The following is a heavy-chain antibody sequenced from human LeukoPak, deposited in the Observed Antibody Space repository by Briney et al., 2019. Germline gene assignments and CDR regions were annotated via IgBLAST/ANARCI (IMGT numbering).Heavy chain of an antibody. D-gene: IGHD3-22*01. V-gene: IGHV4-61*02. CDR2: IYTSGST. J-gene: IGHJ1*01. CDR3: ARVPARDYYDSSGFYLSSAEYFQH. CDR1: GGSISSGSYY. Sequence: PSETLSLTCTVSGGSISSGSYYWSWIRQPAGTGLEWIGRIYTSGSTNYNPSLKSRVTISVDTSKNQFSLKLSSVTAADTAVYYCARVPARDYYDSSGFYLSSAEYFQHWGQGTLVTVSS.